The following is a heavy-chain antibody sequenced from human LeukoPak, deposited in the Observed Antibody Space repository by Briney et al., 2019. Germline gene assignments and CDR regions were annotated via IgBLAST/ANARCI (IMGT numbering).Heavy chain of an antibody. J-gene: IGHJ5*02. CDR3: ARTPLRCSSTSCFWEVGNWFDP. D-gene: IGHD2-2*01. V-gene: IGHV1-46*01. CDR2: INPSGGST. CDR1: GYTFTSYY. Sequence: VSVKVSCKASGYTFTSYYMHWVRQAPGQGLEWMGIINPSGGSTSYAQKFQGRVTMTRDTSTSTVYMELSSLRSEDTAVYYCARTPLRCSSTSCFWEVGNWFDPWGQGTLVTVSS.